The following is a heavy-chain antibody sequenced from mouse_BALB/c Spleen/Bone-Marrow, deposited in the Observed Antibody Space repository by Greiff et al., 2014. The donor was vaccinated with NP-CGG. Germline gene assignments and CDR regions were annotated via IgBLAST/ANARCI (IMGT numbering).Heavy chain of an antibody. J-gene: IGHJ4*01. CDR2: IDPANGNT. CDR1: GFNIKDTY. D-gene: IGHD1-1*01. CDR3: ATLTTVVDAMDY. V-gene: IGHV14-3*02. Sequence: VQLQQPGAELVKPGASVKLSCTASGFNIKDTYMRWVKQRPEQGLEWIGRIDPANGNTKYDPKFQGKATITADTSSNTAYLQLSSLTSEDTAVYYCATLTTVVDAMDYWGQGTSVTVSS.